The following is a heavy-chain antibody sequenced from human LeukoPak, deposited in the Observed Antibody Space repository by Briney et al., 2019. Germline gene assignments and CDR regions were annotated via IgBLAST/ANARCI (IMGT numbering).Heavy chain of an antibody. J-gene: IGHJ4*02. CDR2: IYYSGSS. V-gene: IGHV4-59*01. Sequence: SETLSLTCTVSGGSISSYYWSWIRQPPGKGLEWIGYIYYSGSSNYNPSLKSRVTISVDTFKNQFSLKLSSVTAADTAVYYCARHRDGYSNQAFDYWGQGTLVTVSS. CDR1: GGSISSYY. CDR3: ARHRDGYSNQAFDY. D-gene: IGHD5-24*01.